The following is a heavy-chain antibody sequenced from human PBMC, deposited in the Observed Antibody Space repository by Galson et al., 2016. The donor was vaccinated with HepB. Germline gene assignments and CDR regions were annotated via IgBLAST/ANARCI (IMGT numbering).Heavy chain of an antibody. CDR1: GFTFSNYW. Sequence: SLRLSCAASGFTFSNYWIHWVRQAPGKGLVWVSRINNDGSDTAYADSVKGRFTLSRDNAKNTLYMQMNSLRAEDTALYYCVRDWSVAREDYWGQGTLVTVSS. CDR3: VRDWSVAREDY. J-gene: IGHJ4*02. V-gene: IGHV3-74*01. D-gene: IGHD2-15*01. CDR2: INNDGSDT.